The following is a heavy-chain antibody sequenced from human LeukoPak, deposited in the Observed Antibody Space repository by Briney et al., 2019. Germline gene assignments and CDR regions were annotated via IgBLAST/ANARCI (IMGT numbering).Heavy chain of an antibody. CDR2: IYYSGST. V-gene: IGHV4-30-4*01. J-gene: IGHJ4*02. CDR1: GGSISSGDYY. CDR3: ARAPITMVRGVIRTSVPYFDY. Sequence: SETLSLTCTVSGGSISSGDYYWSWIRQPPGKGLEWIGYIYYSGSTYYNPSLKSRVTISVDTSKNQFSLKLSSVTAADTAVYYCARAPITMVRGVIRTSVPYFDYWGQGTLVTVSS. D-gene: IGHD3-10*01.